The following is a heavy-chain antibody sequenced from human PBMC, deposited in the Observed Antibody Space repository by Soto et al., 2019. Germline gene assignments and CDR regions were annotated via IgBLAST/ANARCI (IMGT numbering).Heavy chain of an antibody. D-gene: IGHD6-13*01. CDR1: GFTCISYW. CDR3: ARVHYSSSWYIDY. J-gene: IGHJ4*02. V-gene: IGHV3-74*01. CDR2: INSDGSST. Sequence: GGSLRPSCAASGFTCISYWMHWVRQATGKGLVWVSRINSDGSSTSYADSVKGRFTISRDNAKNTLYLQMNSLRAEDTAVYYWARVHYSSSWYIDYWGQGTLVTVSS.